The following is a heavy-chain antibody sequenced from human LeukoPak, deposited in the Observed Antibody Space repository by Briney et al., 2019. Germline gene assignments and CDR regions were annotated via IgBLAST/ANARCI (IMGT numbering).Heavy chain of an antibody. CDR1: GYTFTSYG. CDR2: ISAYNGNT. D-gene: IGHD3-22*01. V-gene: IGHV1-18*01. J-gene: IGHJ4*02. Sequence: ASVKVSCKASGYTFTSYGISWVRQAPGQGLEWMGWISAYNGNTNYAQKLQGRVTMTTDTSTSTAYMELRSLRSDDTAVYYCARDPKKDYYDSSGYYPSDYWGQGTLVTASS. CDR3: ARDPKKDYYDSSGYYPSDY.